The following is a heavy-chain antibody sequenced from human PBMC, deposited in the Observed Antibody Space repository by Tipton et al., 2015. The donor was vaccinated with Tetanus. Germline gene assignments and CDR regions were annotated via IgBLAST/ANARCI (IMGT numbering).Heavy chain of an antibody. CDR1: GYSFTYYW. J-gene: IGHJ2*01. Sequence: QLVQSGAELKKPGESLKISCEGSGYSFTYYWIGWVRQMPGKGLEWMGIIPPGDSETRYSPSFQGQVTISADKSISTAYLQWSSLKASDTAMYYCARGGFATVGYFDLWGRGTLVTVSS. V-gene: IGHV5-51*01. D-gene: IGHD4-23*01. CDR3: ARGGFATVGYFDL. CDR2: IPPGDSET.